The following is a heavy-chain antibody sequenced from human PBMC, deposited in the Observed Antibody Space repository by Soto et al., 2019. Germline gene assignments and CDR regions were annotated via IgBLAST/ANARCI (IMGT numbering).Heavy chain of an antibody. CDR2: LDGAGGST. V-gene: IGHV3-23*01. Sequence: GGSLRLSCLASGFTFSDFAMTWVRHVPGRGLEWVASLDGAGGSTYYAGSVRGRFSISRDNSQNTLFLQMKRLTVDDTAIYYCAAPRDEYGSGVSWFTYGMDIWGQGTTVTVS. D-gene: IGHD3-10*01. CDR3: AAPRDEYGSGVSWFTYGMDI. J-gene: IGHJ6*02. CDR1: GFTFSDFA.